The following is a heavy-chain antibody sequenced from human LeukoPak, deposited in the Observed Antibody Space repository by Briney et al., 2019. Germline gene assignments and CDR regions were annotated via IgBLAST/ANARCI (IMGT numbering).Heavy chain of an antibody. Sequence: PSETLSLTCTVSGGSISSYYWSWIRQPPGKGLEWIGYIYYSGSTNYNPSLKSRVTISVDTSKNQFSLKLSSVTAADTAVYYCARGPGIAAAARDFDYWGQGTLVTVSS. D-gene: IGHD6-13*01. CDR2: IYYSGST. CDR1: GGSISSYY. J-gene: IGHJ4*02. CDR3: ARGPGIAAAARDFDY. V-gene: IGHV4-59*01.